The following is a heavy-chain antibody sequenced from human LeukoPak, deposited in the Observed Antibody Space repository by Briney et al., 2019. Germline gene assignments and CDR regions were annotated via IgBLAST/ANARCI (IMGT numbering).Heavy chain of an antibody. J-gene: IGHJ5*02. Sequence: GATVKVSCKTSGYTFTGYYMHWVRQAPGQGLEWVGWINTNTAATNPAQKFQGRVTMTRDTSISTAYMELTSLRSDDTAVYYCATYGDSPVSWGQGSLVTVS. V-gene: IGHV1-2*02. CDR1: GYTFTGYY. CDR3: ATYGDSPVS. CDR2: INTNTAAT. D-gene: IGHD4-17*01.